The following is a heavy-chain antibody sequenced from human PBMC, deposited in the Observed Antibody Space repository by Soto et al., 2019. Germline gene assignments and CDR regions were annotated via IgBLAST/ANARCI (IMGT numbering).Heavy chain of an antibody. D-gene: IGHD2-15*01. CDR3: AREGGGVYCSGGSCYGRYFDY. J-gene: IGHJ4*02. V-gene: IGHV3-53*01. CDR1: GFTVSSNY. Sequence: GGSLRLSCVASGFTVSSNYMSWVRQAPGKGLEWVSIIYSGGSTYYADSVQGRFTISRDNSKNTLDLQMNSLRAEDTAVYYCAREGGGVYCSGGSCYGRYFDYWGQRTLVTVSS. CDR2: IYSGGST.